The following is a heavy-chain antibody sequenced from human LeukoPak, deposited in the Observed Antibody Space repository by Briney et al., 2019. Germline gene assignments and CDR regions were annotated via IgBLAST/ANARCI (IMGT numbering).Heavy chain of an antibody. V-gene: IGHV3-20*04. CDR2: INWNGGSI. CDR3: ARSDCSGGSCHKYYFDY. D-gene: IGHD2-15*01. Sequence: PGGSLRLSCAASGFTFDDYGMSWVRQAPGKGLEWVSGINWNGGSIGYADSVKGRFTISRDNAKNSLYLQMNSLRAEDTALYYCARSDCSGGSCHKYYFDYWGQGTLVTVSS. CDR1: GFTFDDYG. J-gene: IGHJ4*02.